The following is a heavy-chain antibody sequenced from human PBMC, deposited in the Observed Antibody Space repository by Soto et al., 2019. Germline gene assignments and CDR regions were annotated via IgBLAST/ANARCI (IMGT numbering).Heavy chain of an antibody. J-gene: IGHJ6*02. CDR2: IGPYTGNT. V-gene: IGHV1-18*01. D-gene: IGHD3-16*01. Sequence: ASVKVSCKASGYIFVNYGIAWVRQAPGQGLEWMGWIGPYTGNTHSATKVQGRLTMTTDTSTSTAYMDLGSLTSDDTAVYYCGMVDNYVTPTPQDVWGQGTTVTVSS. CDR1: GYIFVNYG. CDR3: GMVDNYVTPTPQDV.